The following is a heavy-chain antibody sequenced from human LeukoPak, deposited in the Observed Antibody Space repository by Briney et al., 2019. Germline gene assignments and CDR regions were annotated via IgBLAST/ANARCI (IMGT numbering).Heavy chain of an antibody. J-gene: IGHJ4*02. CDR3: ARDPTLGGSPFYFDY. CDR1: GYTFTSSG. D-gene: IGHD1-26*01. V-gene: IGHV1-18*01. Sequence: GASVKVSRKASGYTFTSSGTSWVRQAPGKGLEWMGWISSYNGNTNYAQKLQGRVTMTTDTSTSTPYMELRSLRSDDTAVYYCARDPTLGGSPFYFDYWGQGTLVTVSS. CDR2: ISSYNGNT.